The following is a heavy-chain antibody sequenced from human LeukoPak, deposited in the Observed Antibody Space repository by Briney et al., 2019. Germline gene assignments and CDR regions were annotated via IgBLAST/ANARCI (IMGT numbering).Heavy chain of an antibody. CDR3: ARSGPWELPQPFDY. Sequence: ASVKVSCKASGYTVTSYGISWVRQAPGQGLEWMGWISAYNGNTNYAQKLQGRVTMTTDTSTSTAYMELRSLRSDDTAVYYCARSGPWELPQPFDYWGQGTLVTVSS. CDR2: ISAYNGNT. CDR1: GYTVTSYG. J-gene: IGHJ4*02. V-gene: IGHV1-18*01. D-gene: IGHD1-26*01.